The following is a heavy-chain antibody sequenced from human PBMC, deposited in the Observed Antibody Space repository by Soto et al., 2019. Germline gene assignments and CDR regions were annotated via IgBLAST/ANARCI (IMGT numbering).Heavy chain of an antibody. Sequence: PSETLSLTCTVSGDSVSSGNYYWSWIRHPPGKGLEWIGYVYFSGSTNYNPSLKSRVTMSLDTSRNLFSLRLESVTAADTAVYYCARIPVDTYMIYWSDPWGQGTLVTVSS. D-gene: IGHD3-16*01. CDR3: ARIPVDTYMIYWSDP. CDR1: GDSVSSGNYY. V-gene: IGHV4-61*01. J-gene: IGHJ5*02. CDR2: VYFSGST.